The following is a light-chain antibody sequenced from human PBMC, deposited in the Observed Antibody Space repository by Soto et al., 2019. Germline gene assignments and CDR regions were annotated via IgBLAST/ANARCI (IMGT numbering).Light chain of an antibody. CDR2: GAS. V-gene: IGKV3-20*01. Sequence: EIVLTQSPGTLSLSPGERATLSCRASQRVSSSYLAWYQQKPDQAPRLLIYGASSRATGIPDRFSGSGAGTDFTLTISSLEPEDFAVYYCQQYGSSPRTFGQGTKVEIK. CDR3: QQYGSSPRT. CDR1: QRVSSSY. J-gene: IGKJ1*01.